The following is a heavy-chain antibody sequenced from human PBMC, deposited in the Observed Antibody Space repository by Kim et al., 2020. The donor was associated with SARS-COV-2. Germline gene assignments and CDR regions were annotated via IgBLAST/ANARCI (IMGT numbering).Heavy chain of an antibody. CDR3: ARGDPTSNLFDP. CDR2: IYHSGST. J-gene: IGHJ5*02. Sequence: SETLSLTCAASGGSISSSNWWSWVRQPPGKGLECIGEIYHSGSTNYNPSLKSRVTISVDKSKNQFSLKLSSVTAADTAVYYCARGDPTSNLFDPWGQGTLVTVSS. CDR1: GGSISSSNW. V-gene: IGHV4-4*02.